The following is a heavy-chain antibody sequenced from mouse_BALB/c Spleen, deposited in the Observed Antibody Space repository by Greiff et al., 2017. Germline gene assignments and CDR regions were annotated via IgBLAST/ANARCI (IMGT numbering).Heavy chain of an antibody. D-gene: IGHD2-3*01. CDR3: AREDGYYGFAY. J-gene: IGHJ3*01. Sequence: EVKLMESGGGLVKPGGSLKLSCAASGFTFSSYAMSWVRQTPEKRLEWVASISSGGSTYYPDSVKGRFTISRDNARNILYLQMSSLRSEDTAMYYCAREDGYYGFAYWGQGTLVTVSA. CDR2: ISSGGST. CDR1: GFTFSSYA. V-gene: IGHV5-6-5*01.